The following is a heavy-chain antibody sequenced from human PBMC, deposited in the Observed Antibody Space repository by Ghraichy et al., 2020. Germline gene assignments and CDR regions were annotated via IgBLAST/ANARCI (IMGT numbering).Heavy chain of an antibody. J-gene: IGHJ4*02. V-gene: IGHV3-48*03. CDR1: GFTFSNYE. CDR3: ARSMAGFDY. CDR2: IDSSGTTI. Sequence: LNISCAVSGFTFSNYEMNWVRQAPGKGLEWVSYIDSSGTTIYYADSVRGRFTVSRDNAKNSLFLQMNSLRAEDTALYYCARSMAGFDYWGQGSLVTVSS. D-gene: IGHD6-19*01.